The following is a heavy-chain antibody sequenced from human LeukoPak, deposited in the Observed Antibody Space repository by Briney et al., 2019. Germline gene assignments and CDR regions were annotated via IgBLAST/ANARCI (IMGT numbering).Heavy chain of an antibody. CDR1: GGTFSSYA. CDR3: ARKLGYCSGGSCYLCDY. CDR2: ISAYNGNT. D-gene: IGHD2-15*01. V-gene: IGHV1-18*01. J-gene: IGHJ4*02. Sequence: ASVKVSRKASGGTFSSYAISWVRQAPGQGLEWMGWISAYNGNTNYAQKLQGKVTMTTDTSTSTAYMELRSLRSDDTAVYYCARKLGYCSGGSCYLCDYWGQGTLVTVSS.